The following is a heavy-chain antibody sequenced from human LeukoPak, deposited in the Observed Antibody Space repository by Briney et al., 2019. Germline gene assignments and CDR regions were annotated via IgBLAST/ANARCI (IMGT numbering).Heavy chain of an antibody. Sequence: RGSLRLSCAASGFTFSSYSMNWVRQAPGKGLEWVSSISSSSSYIYYADSVKGRFTISRDNAKNSLYLQMNSLRAEDTAVYYCARVKSSGWYFNYWGQGTLVTASS. CDR1: GFTFSSYS. CDR3: ARVKSSGWYFNY. D-gene: IGHD6-19*01. J-gene: IGHJ4*02. CDR2: ISSSSSYI. V-gene: IGHV3-21*01.